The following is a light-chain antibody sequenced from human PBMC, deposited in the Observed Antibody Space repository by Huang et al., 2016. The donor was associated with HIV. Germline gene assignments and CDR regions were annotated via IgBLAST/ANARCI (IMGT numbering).Light chain of an antibody. CDR3: QQYNKWPMYT. CDR1: QSVSSN. Sequence: EIVMTQSPATLSVSPGERATLSCRASQSVSSNLAWYQQKPGQAPRLLIYGASTRATGIPARFNGSGSGTEFTLTISSLQSEDFAVYYCQQYNKWPMYTFGQGTKLEIK. V-gene: IGKV3-15*01. CDR2: GAS. J-gene: IGKJ2*01.